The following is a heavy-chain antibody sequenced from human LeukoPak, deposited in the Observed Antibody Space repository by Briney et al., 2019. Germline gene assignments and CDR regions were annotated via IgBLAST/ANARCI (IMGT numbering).Heavy chain of an antibody. J-gene: IGHJ4*02. D-gene: IGHD4-23*01. Sequence: SQTLSLTCTVSGGSISSGGHYWTWIRQHPGKGLEWIGYIFYSGSTYYNPSLKSRLTISVDTSKNQFSLKLNSVTAADTAVYYCASRSPPGKTGYFDYWGQGTLVTVSS. CDR1: GGSISSGGHY. V-gene: IGHV4-31*03. CDR2: IFYSGST. CDR3: ASRSPPGKTGYFDY.